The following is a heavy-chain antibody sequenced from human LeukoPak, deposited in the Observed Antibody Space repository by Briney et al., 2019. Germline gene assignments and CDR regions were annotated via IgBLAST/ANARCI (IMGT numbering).Heavy chain of an antibody. D-gene: IGHD3-22*01. CDR3: ARRYYYDSSGYTEYYFDS. CDR1: GYSFPSYW. CDR2: IYPGDSDT. V-gene: IGHV5-51*01. J-gene: IGHJ4*02. Sequence: GESLKISCKSSGYSFPSYWIAWVRQMPGKGLEWMGIIYPGDSDTRYSPSFQGQVAISADKSISTAYLQWSSLKASDTAMYYCARRYYYDSSGYTEYYFDSWGQGTLVTVSS.